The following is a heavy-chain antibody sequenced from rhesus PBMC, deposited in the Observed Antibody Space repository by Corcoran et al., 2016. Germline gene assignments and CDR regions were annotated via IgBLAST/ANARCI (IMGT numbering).Heavy chain of an antibody. CDR1: GYSISSGYG. D-gene: IGHD4-4*01. CDR3: ARWLVAPAMGDY. Sequence: QVQLQESGPGLVKPSETLSLTCAVSGYSISSGYGWSWIRQPPGKGLEWIGYIGGSSGSPNYNPSLKRRVTISKYTSKNQFTLKLSSVTAADTAVYYCARWLVAPAMGDYWGQGVLVTVSS. CDR2: IGGSSGSP. J-gene: IGHJ4*01. V-gene: IGHV4-127*01.